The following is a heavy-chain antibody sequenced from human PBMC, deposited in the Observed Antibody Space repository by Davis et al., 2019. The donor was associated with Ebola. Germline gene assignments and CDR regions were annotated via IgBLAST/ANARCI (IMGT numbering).Heavy chain of an antibody. V-gene: IGHV3-23*01. CDR3: AKGWGTVGS. J-gene: IGHJ5*02. D-gene: IGHD3-16*01. CDR2: IPGSGESA. Sequence: PGGSLRLSCADFGFNLSNAWMSWIGQAPGKGLEWVSSIPGSGESALSADSVKGRFTISRDNAKNTLYLQMNSLTAEDTAIYYCAKGWGTVGSWGQGTLVTVSS. CDR1: GFNLSNAW.